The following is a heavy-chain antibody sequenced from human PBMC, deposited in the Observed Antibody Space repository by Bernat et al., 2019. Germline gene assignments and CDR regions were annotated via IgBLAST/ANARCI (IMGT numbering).Heavy chain of an antibody. D-gene: IGHD3-9*01. V-gene: IGHV1-18*01. Sequence: QVQLVQSGAEVKKPGASVKVSCKASGYTFTSYGISWVRQAPGQGLEWMGWISAYNGNTNYAQKLQGRVTMTTDTSTSTAYMERRSLKSDDTAVYYCACDINSGDILTGYYGGKYYFDYWGQGTLVTVSS. CDR1: GYTFTSYG. J-gene: IGHJ4*02. CDR2: ISAYNGNT. CDR3: ACDINSGDILTGYYGGKYYFDY.